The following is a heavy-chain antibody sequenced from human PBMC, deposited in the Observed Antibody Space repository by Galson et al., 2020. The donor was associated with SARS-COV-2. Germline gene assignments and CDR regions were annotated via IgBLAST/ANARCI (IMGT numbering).Heavy chain of an antibody. V-gene: IGHV3-53*01. CDR1: GFTVISNY. Sequence: GGSLRPSCPVSGFTVISNYIIWVRQSPGKGLEWVSAIYSGGTASCPDSVRGRFTTSRDTSKNTVYLQMYTLTDANTPMYYCARGFGPGNMVGRYYFDYWGQGTLVTVGS. D-gene: IGHD3-10*01. CDR2: IYSGGTA. J-gene: IGHJ4*02. CDR3: ARGFGPGNMVGRYYFDY.